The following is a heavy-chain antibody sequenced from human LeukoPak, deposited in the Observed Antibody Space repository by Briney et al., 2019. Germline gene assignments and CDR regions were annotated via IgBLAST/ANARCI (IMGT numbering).Heavy chain of an antibody. CDR2: ISWNSGSI. CDR1: GFTFDDYA. J-gene: IGHJ4*02. CDR3: AKDIYYDSSGYTVDY. D-gene: IGHD3-22*01. V-gene: IGHV3-9*01. Sequence: GGSLRLSCAASGFTFDDYAMHWVRQAPGKGLEWVSGISWNSGSIGYADSAKGRFTISRDNVKNSLYLQMNCLRAEDTALYYCAKDIYYDSSGYTVDYWGQGTLVTVSS.